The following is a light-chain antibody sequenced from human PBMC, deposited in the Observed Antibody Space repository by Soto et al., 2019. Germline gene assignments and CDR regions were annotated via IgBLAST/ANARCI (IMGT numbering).Light chain of an antibody. J-gene: IGKJ1*01. CDR1: QSVSSS. V-gene: IGKV3-15*01. CDR2: GAS. Sequence: EIVMTQSPATLSVSPGERATLSWRASQSVSSSLAWYQQKPGQAPRLLIYGASTRATGIPARFSGSGSGTEFTLTISSLQSEDFAVYYCQQYNNWWTFGQGTKVDIK. CDR3: QQYNNWWT.